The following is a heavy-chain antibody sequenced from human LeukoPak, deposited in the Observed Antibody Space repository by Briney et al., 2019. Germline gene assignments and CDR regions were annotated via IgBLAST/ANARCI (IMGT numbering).Heavy chain of an antibody. CDR1: GFTFSSYD. D-gene: IGHD5-18*01. Sequence: GGSLRLSCAASGFTFSSYDTHWVRQATGKGLEWVSAIGTAGDTYYPGSVKGRFTISRENAKNSLYLQMNSLRAGDTAVYYCARQGYSYGFDYWGQGTLVTVSS. CDR2: IGTAGDT. CDR3: ARQGYSYGFDY. V-gene: IGHV3-13*01. J-gene: IGHJ4*02.